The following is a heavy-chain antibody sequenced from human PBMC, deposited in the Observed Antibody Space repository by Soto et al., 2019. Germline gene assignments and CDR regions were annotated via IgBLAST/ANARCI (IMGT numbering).Heavy chain of an antibody. D-gene: IGHD6-6*01. CDR3: AVTGYSSSPGYYGMDV. Sequence: PSESLSLTCPVSGCSISSGGYDWSWIRQHPGKGLEWIGYIYYSGSTYYNPSLKSRVTISVDTSKNQFSLKLSSVTAADTAVYYCAVTGYSSSPGYYGMDVWGQGTTVTVSS. CDR2: IYYSGST. V-gene: IGHV4-31*03. CDR1: GCSISSGGYD. J-gene: IGHJ6*02.